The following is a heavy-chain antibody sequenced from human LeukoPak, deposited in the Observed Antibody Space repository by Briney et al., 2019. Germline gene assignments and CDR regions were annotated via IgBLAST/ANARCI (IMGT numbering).Heavy chain of an antibody. Sequence: GGSLRLSCAASGFTFSSYGVHWVRQAPGKGPEWVANIRQDESERYSADSVKGRFTISRDNAKKSVYLYMSSLRAEDTALYYCARLSAYYYGSYFYYYMDVWGKGTTVTVSS. D-gene: IGHD3-10*01. CDR1: GFTFSSYG. V-gene: IGHV3-7*01. CDR2: IRQDESER. CDR3: ARLSAYYYGSYFYYYMDV. J-gene: IGHJ6*03.